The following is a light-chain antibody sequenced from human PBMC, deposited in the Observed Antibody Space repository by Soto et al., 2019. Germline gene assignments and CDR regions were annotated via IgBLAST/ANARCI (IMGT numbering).Light chain of an antibody. CDR2: EVT. J-gene: IGLJ2*01. Sequence: QSALTQPPSASGSPGQSVTISCTGISSDVVGYNYVSWYQQHPGKVPKLMIYEVTKRPSGVPDRFSGSKSGNTASLTVSGLQAEDEADYYCISDVGSNDWVFCGGTKLTVL. CDR1: SSDVVGYNY. V-gene: IGLV2-8*01. CDR3: ISDVGSNDWV.